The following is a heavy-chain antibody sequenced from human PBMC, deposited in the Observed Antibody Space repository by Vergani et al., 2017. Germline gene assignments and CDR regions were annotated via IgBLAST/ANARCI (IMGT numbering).Heavy chain of an antibody. CDR2: IYPGDSDT. V-gene: IGHV5-51*01. D-gene: IGHD3-10*01. CDR1: GYSFTSYW. Sequence: EVQLVQSGAEVKKPGESLKISCKGSGYSFTSYWIGWVRQMPGKGLEWMGIIYPGDSDTRYSPSFQGQITISADKSISTAYLQWSSLKASDTAMYYCARHIKFVRFGEEGHMDVWGQGTTVTVSS. J-gene: IGHJ6*02. CDR3: ARHIKFVRFGEEGHMDV.